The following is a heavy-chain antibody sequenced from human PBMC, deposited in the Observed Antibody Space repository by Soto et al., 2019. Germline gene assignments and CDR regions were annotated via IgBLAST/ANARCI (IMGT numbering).Heavy chain of an antibody. Sequence: EVQLLESGGGLVQPGGSLRLSRAASGFTFSSYAVSWVRQAPGKGLEWVSTISGSGGVTYYADSVKGRFTISSDNSKTTLYLQRYSLRAEDTAVYYCAHSHRGYSSSDMDVWGQGTTVTVSS. CDR3: AHSHRGYSSSDMDV. V-gene: IGHV3-23*01. J-gene: IGHJ6*02. CDR1: GFTFSSYA. CDR2: ISGSGGVT. D-gene: IGHD6-13*01.